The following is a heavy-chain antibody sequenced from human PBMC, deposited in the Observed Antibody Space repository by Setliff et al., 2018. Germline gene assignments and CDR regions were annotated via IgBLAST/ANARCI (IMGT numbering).Heavy chain of an antibody. Sequence: GESPEISCAASGFTFGDYSMNWVRQAPGKGLHWVSYISSASRTIHYADSVKGRFTISRDNAMNSLYLQMNSLRADDTAVYYCARQRYYDTTGKAFDIWGQGTMVTVSS. CDR1: GFTFGDYS. J-gene: IGHJ3*02. CDR2: ISSASRTI. CDR3: ARQRYYDTTGKAFDI. D-gene: IGHD1-1*01. V-gene: IGHV3-48*01.